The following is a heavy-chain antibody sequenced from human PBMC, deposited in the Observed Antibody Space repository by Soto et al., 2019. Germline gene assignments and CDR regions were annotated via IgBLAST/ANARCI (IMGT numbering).Heavy chain of an antibody. CDR3: ARGTVTSTNYFDY. Sequence: GGSLRLSCAASGFTFSSYAMHWVRQAPGKGLEYVSAISSNGGSTYYANSVKGRFTISRDNSKNTLYLQMGSLRAEDMAVYYCARGTVTSTNYFDYWGQGTLVTVSS. CDR2: ISSNGGST. V-gene: IGHV3-64*01. D-gene: IGHD4-17*01. J-gene: IGHJ4*02. CDR1: GFTFSSYA.